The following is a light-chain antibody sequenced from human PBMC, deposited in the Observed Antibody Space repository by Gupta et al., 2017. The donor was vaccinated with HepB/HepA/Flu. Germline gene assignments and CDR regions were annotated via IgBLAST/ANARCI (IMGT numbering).Light chain of an antibody. J-gene: IGKJ2*01. CDR1: QGISSH. CDR3: QQSFNIPRT. V-gene: IGKV1-39*01. Sequence: IQMTQSPSSLSASVGDRVTITCRASQGISSHLNWYQQKPGMAPKLLIYAASSLLSGVPSRFSGSGSGTDFTLTVSSLQPEDFATYYCQQSFNIPRTFGQGTKVEIK. CDR2: AAS.